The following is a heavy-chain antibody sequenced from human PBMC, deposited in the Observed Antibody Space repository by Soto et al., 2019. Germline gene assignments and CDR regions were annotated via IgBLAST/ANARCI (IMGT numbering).Heavy chain of an antibody. CDR3: ARAAVLTFTRFYDVDV. J-gene: IGHJ6*02. CDR2: IIPMFGTT. CDR1: GGTFNSYS. D-gene: IGHD6-13*01. V-gene: IGHV1-69*18. Sequence: QVQLVQSGAEVKTPGSSVKVSCEASGGTFNSYSINWVRQAPGQGLEWMGRIIPMFGTTDYAQRFQGRVTFTADESTNTASMEVTNLTSEDTAVYYCARAAVLTFTRFYDVDVWGQWTTVTVSS.